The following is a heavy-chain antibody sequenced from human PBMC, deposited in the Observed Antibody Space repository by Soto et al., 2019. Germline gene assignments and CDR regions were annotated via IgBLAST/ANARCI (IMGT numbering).Heavy chain of an antibody. CDR3: ARYRTIGPVAFDI. V-gene: IGHV1-8*01. Sequence: QVQLVQSGAEVKKPGASVQVSCTASGLTFPSDDISWVRQTTGQGLEFMGWMNPSGTNTGYTQKFQGRATFSWNTPTSTAYMELTSLRSEDTALYYCARYRTIGPVAFDIWGQGTMVTVSS. D-gene: IGHD3-9*01. J-gene: IGHJ3*02. CDR1: GLTFPSDD. CDR2: MNPSGTNT.